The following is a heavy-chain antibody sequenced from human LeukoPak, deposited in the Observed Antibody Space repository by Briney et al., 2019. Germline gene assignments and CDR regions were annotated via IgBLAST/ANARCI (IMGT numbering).Heavy chain of an antibody. D-gene: IGHD6-25*01. CDR1: GFTFSSYW. CDR3: ARHRTPNRIAAAAN. J-gene: IGHJ4*02. CDR2: IKQDGSEK. Sequence: GGSLRLSCAASGFTFSSYWMSWVRQAPGKGLEWVANIKQDGSEKYYVDSVKGRFTISRDNAKNSLYLQMNSLRAEDTAVYYCARHRTPNRIAAAANWGQGTLVTVSS. V-gene: IGHV3-7*03.